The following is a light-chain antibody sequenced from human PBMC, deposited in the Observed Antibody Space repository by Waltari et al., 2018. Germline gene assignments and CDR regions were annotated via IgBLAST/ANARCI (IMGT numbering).Light chain of an antibody. CDR3: QQSYSAHPT. CDR2: AAS. V-gene: IGKV1-39*01. Sequence: DIQMTQSRSSLSASVGDRLTITCRASQTISDYLNWYQHKPGTAPNLLIYAASSLQSGVPSRFSGSGSGTDFTLTISSLQPEDFATYYCQQSYSAHPTFGQGTKVEIK. CDR1: QTISDY. J-gene: IGKJ1*01.